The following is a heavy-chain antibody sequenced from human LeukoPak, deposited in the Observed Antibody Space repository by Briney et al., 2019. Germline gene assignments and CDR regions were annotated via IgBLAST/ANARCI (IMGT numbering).Heavy chain of an antibody. CDR1: GFSFSSYA. Sequence: GGSLRLSCAASGFSFSSYAMSWVRQAPGKGLEWVSGISGSDGSTYYADSVKGRFTISRYNSKNTLYLQTNSLRPEDMAVYYCAKDGGQGADSWGQGTLVSVSS. J-gene: IGHJ5*01. CDR2: ISGSDGST. D-gene: IGHD3-16*01. CDR3: AKDGGQGADS. V-gene: IGHV3-23*01.